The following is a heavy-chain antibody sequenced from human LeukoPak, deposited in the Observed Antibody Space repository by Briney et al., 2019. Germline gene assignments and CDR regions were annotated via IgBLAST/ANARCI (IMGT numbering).Heavy chain of an antibody. CDR2: ICTSGHS. CDR1: GVSIASRGFS. CDR3: ARDVLVPSSPDAFDI. J-gene: IGHJ3*02. V-gene: IGHV4-31*03. D-gene: IGHD1-26*01. Sequence: SQTLSLTCPVSGVSIASRGFSWTWIRQPPGKGLEWIGSICTSGHSHSTASLRSRLTGSGDASKSQVSLKLTSVTAADTAVYYCARDVLVPSSPDAFDIWGQGTMVTVSS.